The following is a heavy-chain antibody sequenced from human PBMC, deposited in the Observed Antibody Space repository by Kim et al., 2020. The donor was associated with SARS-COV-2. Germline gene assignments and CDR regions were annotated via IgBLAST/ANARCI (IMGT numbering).Heavy chain of an antibody. Sequence: WGSLRLSCAASGFTFSSYGMHWVRQAPGKGLEWVAVIWYDGSNKYYADSVKGRFTISRDNSKNTLYLQMNSLRAEDTAVYYCARVLGSSSWYVLYYYYYGMDVWGQGTTVTVSS. CDR1: GFTFSSYG. J-gene: IGHJ6*02. CDR2: IWYDGSNK. V-gene: IGHV3-33*08. CDR3: ARVLGSSSWYVLYYYYYGMDV. D-gene: IGHD6-13*01.